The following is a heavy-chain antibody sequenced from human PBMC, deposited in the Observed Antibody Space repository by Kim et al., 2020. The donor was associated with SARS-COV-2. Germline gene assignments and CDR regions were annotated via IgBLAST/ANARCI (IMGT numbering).Heavy chain of an antibody. D-gene: IGHD2-15*01. Sequence: KGLFTISRDNSKNTLDLQINSLRPEDTAVYYCARESGYCTGGTCYPTGMDVWGQGTTVTVSS. V-gene: IGHV3-30*01. CDR3: ARESGYCTGGTCYPTGMDV. J-gene: IGHJ6*02.